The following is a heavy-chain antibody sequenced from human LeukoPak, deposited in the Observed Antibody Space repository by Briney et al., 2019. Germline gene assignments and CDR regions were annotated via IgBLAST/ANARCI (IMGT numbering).Heavy chain of an antibody. CDR1: GGSFSGYY. CDR3: ARGRRDSNRGYYYYYMDV. Sequence: SETPSLTCAVYGGSFSGYYWSWIRQPPGKGLEWIGEINHSGSTNYNPSLKSRVTISVDTSKNQFSLKLSSVTAADTAVYYCARGRRDSNRGYYYYYMDVWGKGTTVTVSS. D-gene: IGHD1-14*01. V-gene: IGHV4-34*01. J-gene: IGHJ6*03. CDR2: INHSGST.